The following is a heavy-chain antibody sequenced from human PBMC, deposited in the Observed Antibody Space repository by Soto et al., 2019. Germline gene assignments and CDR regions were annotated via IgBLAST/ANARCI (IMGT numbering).Heavy chain of an antibody. J-gene: IGHJ4*02. V-gene: IGHV4-39*01. D-gene: IGHD6-19*01. CDR2: IYYSGST. CDR1: GGSISSRSYY. Sequence: QLQLQESGPGLVKPSETLSLTCTVSGGSISSRSYYWGWIRQPPGKGLEWIGSIYYSGSTYYNASLKSRVAIPVEPSKNHFSLTLSSVTAAAPAVFYCVRHYGGVAVAADYWGQGTLVPVSS. CDR3: VRHYGGVAVAADY.